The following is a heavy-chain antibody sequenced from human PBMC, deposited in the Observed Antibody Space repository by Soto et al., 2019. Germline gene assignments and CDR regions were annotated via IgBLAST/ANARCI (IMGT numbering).Heavy chain of an antibody. D-gene: IGHD6-13*01. CDR1: GFTFSSYW. V-gene: IGHV3-7*01. J-gene: IGHJ6*03. Sequence: GGSLRLSCAASGFTFSSYWMSWVRQAPGKGLEWVANIKQDGSEKYYVDSVKGRFTISRDNAKNSLYLQMNSLRAEDTAVYYCASGYSSSWPLPYYYYYMDVWGKGTTVTVSS. CDR3: ASGYSSSWPLPYYYYYMDV. CDR2: IKQDGSEK.